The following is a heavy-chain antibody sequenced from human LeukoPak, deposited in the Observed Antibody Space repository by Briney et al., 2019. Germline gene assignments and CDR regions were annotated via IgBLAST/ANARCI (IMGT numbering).Heavy chain of an antibody. Sequence: ETLSLTCAVSGGSISSGGYSWSWVRQAPGKGLEWVSAISGSGVSTYYADSVKGRFTISRDNSKNTLYLQMNSLRAEDTAVYYCAKDLSRDIVVVLDYWGQGTLVTVSS. J-gene: IGHJ4*02. CDR1: GGSISSGGYS. D-gene: IGHD2-2*01. CDR2: ISGSGVST. CDR3: AKDLSRDIVVVLDY. V-gene: IGHV3-23*01.